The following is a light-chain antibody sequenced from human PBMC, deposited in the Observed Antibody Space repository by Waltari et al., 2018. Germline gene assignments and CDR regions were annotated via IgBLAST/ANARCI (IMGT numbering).Light chain of an antibody. V-gene: IGLV4-69*01. Sequence: QLVVTQSPSASASLGASVKLTCTLSSGHSSNIIAWHQQQPEKGPRYLMKVNSDGSHSKGDEIPARFSGSSSGAERYLTISSLQSEDEADYYCQTGGHGTWVFGGGTKLTVL. CDR1: SGHSSNI. J-gene: IGLJ3*02. CDR2: VNSDGSH. CDR3: QTGGHGTWV.